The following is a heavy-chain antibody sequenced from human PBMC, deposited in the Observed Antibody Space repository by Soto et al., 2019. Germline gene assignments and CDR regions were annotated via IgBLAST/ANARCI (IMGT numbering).Heavy chain of an antibody. J-gene: IGHJ4*02. V-gene: IGHV3-23*01. CDR2: ISGSGGST. CDR1: GFTFSSYA. D-gene: IGHD1-26*01. CDR3: VRELQSHEAGVGWGPKFVRATNYFDY. Sequence: GGSLRLSCAASGFTFSSYAMSWVRQAPGKGLEWVSAISGSGGSTYYADSVKGRFTISRDNSKNTLYLQMNSLRAEDTAVYYCVRELQSHEAGVGWGPKFVRATNYFDYWGQGTLVTVSS.